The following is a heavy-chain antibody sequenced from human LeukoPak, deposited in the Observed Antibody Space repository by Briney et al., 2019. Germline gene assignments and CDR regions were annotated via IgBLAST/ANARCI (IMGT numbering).Heavy chain of an antibody. CDR2: IYSGATT. CDR1: GFTVTSNY. J-gene: IGHJ4*02. D-gene: IGHD7-27*01. Sequence: GGSLRLSCAVSGFTVTSNYMSWVRQAPGKGLEWVSVIYSGATTYYADPVKGRFTISRDTSKNTLYLQMISLRAEDTAVYYCARVALSGGDFDYWGQGTLVTVSS. CDR3: ARVALSGGDFDY. V-gene: IGHV3-66*01.